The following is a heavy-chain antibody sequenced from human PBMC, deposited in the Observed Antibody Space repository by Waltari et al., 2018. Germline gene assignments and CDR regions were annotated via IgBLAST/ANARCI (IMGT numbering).Heavy chain of an antibody. V-gene: IGHV7-4-1*02. CDR3: ARERYSSGWPLIRY. Sequence: QVQLVQSGSELKKHGASVKGSCKASGYTFTSYAMNWVPKAPGQGLEWMGWINTNTGNPTYAQGFTGRFVFSVDTSVSTAYLQISSLKAEDTAVYYCARERYSSGWPLIRYWGQGTLVTVSS. CDR1: GYTFTSYA. J-gene: IGHJ4*02. D-gene: IGHD6-19*01. CDR2: INTNTGNP.